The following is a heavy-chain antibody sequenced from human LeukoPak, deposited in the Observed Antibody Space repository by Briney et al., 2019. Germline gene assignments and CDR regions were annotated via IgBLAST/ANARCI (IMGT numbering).Heavy chain of an antibody. Sequence: GGSLRLSCAASGFTFSSYGMHWVRQAPGKGLEWVAFIRYDGSNKYYADSVKGRFTISRDNSKNTLYPQMNSLRAEDTAVYYCAKDGRPKRGCSSTSCLNYLDYWGQGTLVTVSS. D-gene: IGHD2-2*01. CDR1: GFTFSSYG. V-gene: IGHV3-30*02. CDR3: AKDGRPKRGCSSTSCLNYLDY. CDR2: IRYDGSNK. J-gene: IGHJ4*02.